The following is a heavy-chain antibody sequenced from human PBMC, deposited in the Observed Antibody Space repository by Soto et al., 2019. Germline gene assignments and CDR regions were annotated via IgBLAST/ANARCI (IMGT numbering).Heavy chain of an antibody. J-gene: IGHJ6*02. CDR2: IYTSGST. Sequence: SETLSLTCTVSGGSISSYYWSWIRQPAGKGLEWIGRIYTSGSTNYNPSLKSRVTMSVDTSKNQFSLKLSSVTAADTAVYYCARALYSSSSLRDYYYYGMDVWGQGTMVTVSS. CDR3: ARALYSSSSLRDYYYYGMDV. CDR1: GGSISSYY. V-gene: IGHV4-4*07. D-gene: IGHD6-6*01.